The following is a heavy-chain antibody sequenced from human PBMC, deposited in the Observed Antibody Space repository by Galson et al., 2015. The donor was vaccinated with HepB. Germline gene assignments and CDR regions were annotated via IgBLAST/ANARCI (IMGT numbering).Heavy chain of an antibody. V-gene: IGHV1-24*01. J-gene: IGHJ4*02. Sequence: SVKVSCKASGYTLTELSMHWVRQAPGKGLEWMGGFDPEDGETIYAQKFQGRVTMTEDTSTDTAYMELSSLRSEDTAVYYCATDRSYYGSGSYYLFDYWGQGTLVTVSS. CDR2: FDPEDGET. CDR3: ATDRSYYGSGSYYLFDY. D-gene: IGHD3-10*01. CDR1: GYTLTELS.